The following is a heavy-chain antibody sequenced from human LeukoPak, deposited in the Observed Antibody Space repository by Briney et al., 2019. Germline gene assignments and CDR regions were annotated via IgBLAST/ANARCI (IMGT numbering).Heavy chain of an antibody. J-gene: IGHJ4*02. CDR2: INHSGST. D-gene: IGHD3-10*02. V-gene: IGHV4-34*01. CDR1: GGSFRGYY. Sequence: SDTLSLTCAVYGGSFRGYYWSWIRQSPGKGLEWIGEINHSGSTNYNPSLKSRVTISVDTAKDQFSLKLSSVTAADTAVYYCARHGWSGSYYFDYWGQGTLVSVSS. CDR3: ARHGWSGSYYFDY.